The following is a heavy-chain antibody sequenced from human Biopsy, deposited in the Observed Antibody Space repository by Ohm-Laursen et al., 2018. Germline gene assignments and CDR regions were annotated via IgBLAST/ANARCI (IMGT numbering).Heavy chain of an antibody. J-gene: IGHJ5*02. Sequence: GTLSLTCPVYGGSFTGYYWSWIRQTPGEGLEGIGEITQNGNTNYKPSLKSRVAISADTSKNQFSLNLYSSAAADTAVYFCARGLPRIAPMVRGRRTWFDPWGQGTLVTVSS. CDR3: ARGLPRIAPMVRGRRTWFDP. D-gene: IGHD3-10*01. CDR2: ITQNGNT. CDR1: GGSFTGYY. V-gene: IGHV4-34*01.